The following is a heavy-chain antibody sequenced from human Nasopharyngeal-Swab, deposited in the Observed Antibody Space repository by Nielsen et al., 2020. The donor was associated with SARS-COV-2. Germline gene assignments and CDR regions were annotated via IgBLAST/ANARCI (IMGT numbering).Heavy chain of an antibody. J-gene: IGHJ6*02. V-gene: IGHV1-8*01. Sequence: ASVKVSCKASGYTFTSYDINWVRQATGQGLEWMGWMNPNSGNTGYAQKFQGRVTMTRNTSISTAYMELSSLRSEDTAVYYCARDREPGIAYYYGMDVWGQGTTVTDSS. CDR1: GYTFTSYD. CDR2: MNPNSGNT. CDR3: ARDREPGIAYYYGMDV. D-gene: IGHD6-13*01.